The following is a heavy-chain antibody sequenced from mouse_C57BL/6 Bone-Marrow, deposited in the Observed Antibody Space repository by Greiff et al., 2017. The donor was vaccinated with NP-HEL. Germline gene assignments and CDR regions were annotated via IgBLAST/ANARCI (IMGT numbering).Heavy chain of an antibody. Sequence: VQLQQSGPELVKPGASVKISCKASGYSFTGYYMNWVKQSPEKSLEWIGEINPSTGGTTYNQKFKAQATLTVDKSSSTAYMQLKSLTSEDSAVYYCARGTTVVVHWYFDVWGTGTTVTVSS. CDR1: GYSFTGYY. CDR3: ARGTTVVVHWYFDV. D-gene: IGHD1-1*01. CDR2: INPSTGGT. J-gene: IGHJ1*03. V-gene: IGHV1-42*01.